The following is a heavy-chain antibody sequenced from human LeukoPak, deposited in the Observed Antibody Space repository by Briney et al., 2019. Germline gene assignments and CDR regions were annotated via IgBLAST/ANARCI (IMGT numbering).Heavy chain of an antibody. CDR3: AKVARTGAVTFFDY. CDR2: ISGSGIST. CDR1: RFPFSSFA. J-gene: IGHJ4*02. D-gene: IGHD2-8*02. Sequence: GGSLRLSCAASRFPFSSFAMTWVRQAPGKGLEWVSSISGSGISTYYADSVRGRFTISRDNSRNTLYLQVNSLRAEDTALYYCAKVARTGAVTFFDYCGQGALVTVSS. V-gene: IGHV3-23*01.